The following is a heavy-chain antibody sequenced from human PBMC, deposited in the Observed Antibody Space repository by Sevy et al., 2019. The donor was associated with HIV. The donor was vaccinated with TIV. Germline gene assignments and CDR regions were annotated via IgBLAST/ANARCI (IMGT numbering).Heavy chain of an antibody. J-gene: IGHJ4*02. CDR3: ARVDEQRWLRLYYFDY. CDR1: GFTFSNYA. CDR2: ISYDGSNK. D-gene: IGHD5-12*01. V-gene: IGHV3-30*04. Sequence: GESLKISCAASGFTFSNYAMHWVRQAPGKGLEWVAVISYDGSNKYYADSVKGRFTISRDNSKNTLYLHMNSLRAEDTAVYYCARVDEQRWLRLYYFDYWGQGTLVTVSS.